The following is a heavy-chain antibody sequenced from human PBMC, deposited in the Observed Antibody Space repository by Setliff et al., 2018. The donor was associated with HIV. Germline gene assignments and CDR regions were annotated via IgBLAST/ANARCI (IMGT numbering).Heavy chain of an antibody. J-gene: IGHJ4*02. CDR3: ARRDTLMLYSDC. CDR1: HYSINSEYY. CDR2: IYQSGST. V-gene: IGHV4-38-2*02. Sequence: SETLSLTCTVSHYSINSEYYWGWFRQPPGKGLEYIGSIYQSGSTYCSPSLKGRVSMSIDTSKDQFSLRLKSLTASDTAVYYWARRDTLMLYSDCWGQGTLVNVSS. D-gene: IGHD3-16*01.